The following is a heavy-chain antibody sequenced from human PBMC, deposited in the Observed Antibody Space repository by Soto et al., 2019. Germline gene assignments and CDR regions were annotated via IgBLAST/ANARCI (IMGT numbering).Heavy chain of an antibody. CDR2: IDGSGTTK. J-gene: IGHJ4*02. CDR3: ARGFGRFND. V-gene: IGHV3-48*03. D-gene: IGHD3-10*01. CDR1: GFTFNDFE. Sequence: EVQLLESGGGLVQPGGSLRLSCGVSGFTFNDFEMNWVRQAPGKGLEWLAYIDGSGTTKKYADSVRGRLTISRDNPNNSLCLQRSSLSAADTAIYYCARGFGRFNDGGQGTLVSVSS.